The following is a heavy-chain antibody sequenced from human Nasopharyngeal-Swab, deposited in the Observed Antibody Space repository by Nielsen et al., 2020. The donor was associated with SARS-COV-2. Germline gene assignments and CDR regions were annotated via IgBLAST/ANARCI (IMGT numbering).Heavy chain of an antibody. J-gene: IGHJ4*02. Sequence: GGSLRLSCAASGFTFDDYAMHWVRQAPGKGLEWVSGISWNSGSIGYADSVKGRFTISRDNAKNSLYLQMSSLRAEDTAVYYCARTYGGNSKLSYWGQGTLVTVSS. CDR1: GFTFDDYA. D-gene: IGHD4-23*01. CDR3: ARTYGGNSKLSY. CDR2: ISWNSGSI. V-gene: IGHV3-9*01.